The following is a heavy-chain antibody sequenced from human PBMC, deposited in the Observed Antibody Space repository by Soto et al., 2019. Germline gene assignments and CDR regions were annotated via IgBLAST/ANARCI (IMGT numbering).Heavy chain of an antibody. CDR1: GYTFTSYG. Sequence: EASVKVSCKASGYTFTSYGISWVRQAPGQGLEWMGWISAYNGNTNYAQKLQGRVTMTTDTSTSTAYMELRSLRSDDTAVYYCARDSRVPTYYYDSSGYLVYWGQGTLVTVSS. J-gene: IGHJ4*02. CDR3: ARDSRVPTYYYDSSGYLVY. D-gene: IGHD3-22*01. V-gene: IGHV1-18*04. CDR2: ISAYNGNT.